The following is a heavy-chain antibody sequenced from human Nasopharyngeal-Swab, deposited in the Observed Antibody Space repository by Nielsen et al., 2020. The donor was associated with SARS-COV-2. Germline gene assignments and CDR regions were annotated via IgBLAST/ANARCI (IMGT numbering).Heavy chain of an antibody. Sequence: GESLKISCAASGFTFSDSAIHWVRQASGEGLELVARIRSKGNNYATAYAASVKGRFIIFRDDPTNTAYLQMNSLKTEDTAVYYCTRCGGGCYSGRDYWGQGTLVTVSS. CDR1: GFTFSDSA. CDR3: TRCGGGCYSGRDY. V-gene: IGHV3-73*01. CDR2: IRSKGNNYAT. D-gene: IGHD2-15*01. J-gene: IGHJ4*02.